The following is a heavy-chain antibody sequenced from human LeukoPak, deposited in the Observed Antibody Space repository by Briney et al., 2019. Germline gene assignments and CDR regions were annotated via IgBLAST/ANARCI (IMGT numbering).Heavy chain of an antibody. CDR3: ARRIMIRGVIPHFDY. CDR2: VYSGGST. CDR1: GGSISSSSYF. V-gene: IGHV4-39*02. J-gene: IGHJ4*01. Sequence: SETLSLTCAVSGGSISSSSYFWGWFRQPPGKGLEWIGTVYSGGSTYYNPSLKSRVTISVDTSMNHFSLTLTSVTAADTAVYYCARRIMIRGVIPHFDYWGHGALVTVSS. D-gene: IGHD3-10*01.